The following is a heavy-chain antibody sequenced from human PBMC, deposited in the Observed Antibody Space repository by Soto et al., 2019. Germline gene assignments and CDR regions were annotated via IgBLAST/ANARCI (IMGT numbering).Heavy chain of an antibody. D-gene: IGHD6-13*01. J-gene: IGHJ4*02. CDR1: GGSISSSSYY. V-gene: IGHV4-39*01. CDR2: IYYSGST. CDR3: ARKKAAAPFDY. Sequence: PSETLSLTCTVSGGSISSSSYYWGWIRQPPGKGLEWIGSIYYSGSTYYNPSLKSRVIISVDTSKNQFSLKLSSVTAADTAVYYCARKKAAAPFDYWGQGTLVTVSS.